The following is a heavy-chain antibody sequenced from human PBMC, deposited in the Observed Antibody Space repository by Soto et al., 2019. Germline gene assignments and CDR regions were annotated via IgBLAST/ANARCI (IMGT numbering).Heavy chain of an antibody. CDR1: GYNFTSYG. CDR2: ISPHNDRT. CDR3: ARDLYYSSGRYFDHDAFDI. J-gene: IGHJ3*02. D-gene: IGHD6-19*01. Sequence: QVQLVQSGADVKKPGASVKVSCKASGYNFTSYGISWVRQAPGQGLEWMGWISPHNDRTKYARRFQDRVTMTIETPTSTVYMELGSLRSDDTAVYYCARDLYYSSGRYFDHDAFDIWGQGTVVTGSS. V-gene: IGHV1-18*01.